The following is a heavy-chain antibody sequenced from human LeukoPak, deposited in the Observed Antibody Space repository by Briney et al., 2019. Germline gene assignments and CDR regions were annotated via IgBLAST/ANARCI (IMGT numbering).Heavy chain of an antibody. CDR2: IIPIFGTA. V-gene: IGHV1-69*05. CDR3: ARPQRGYSSSAFDI. D-gene: IGHD5-18*01. Sequence: SVKVSCKASGGTFSSYAISWVRQAPGQGLEWMGRIIPIFGTANYAQEFQGRVAITTDESTSTAYVELSSLRSEDTAVYYCARPQRGYSSSAFDIWGQGTMVTVSS. CDR1: GGTFSSYA. J-gene: IGHJ3*02.